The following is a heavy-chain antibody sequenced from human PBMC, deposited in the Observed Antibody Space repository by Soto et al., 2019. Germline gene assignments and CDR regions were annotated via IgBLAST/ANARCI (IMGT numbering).Heavy chain of an antibody. CDR3: AKDLLGTPWFDY. D-gene: IGHD1-1*01. CDR1: GFTFSSYA. CDR2: ISFDGSSK. V-gene: IGHV3-30-3*01. Sequence: QVQLVESGGGVVQPGRSLRLSCAASGFTFSSYAMHWVRQAPGKGLEWVAFISFDGSSKNYADSVKGRFTISRDNSKNTLYLQMNSLRTEDTALYYCAKDLLGTPWFDYWGQGTLVTVSS. J-gene: IGHJ4*02.